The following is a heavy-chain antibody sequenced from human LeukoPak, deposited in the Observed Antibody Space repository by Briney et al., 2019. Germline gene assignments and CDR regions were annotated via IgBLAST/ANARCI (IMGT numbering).Heavy chain of an antibody. CDR3: ARGYSSSWYLD. CDR1: GFTFDDYG. J-gene: IGHJ4*02. Sequence: GGSLRLSCAASGFTFDDYGMSWVRHAPGKGLEWVSGINWNGGSTCYADSVKGRFTISRDNAKNSLYLQMNSLRADDTAVYYCARGYSSSWYLDWGQGTLVTVSS. V-gene: IGHV3-20*04. D-gene: IGHD6-13*01. CDR2: INWNGGST.